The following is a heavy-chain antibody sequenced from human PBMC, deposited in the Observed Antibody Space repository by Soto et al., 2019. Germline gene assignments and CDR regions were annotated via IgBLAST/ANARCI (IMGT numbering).Heavy chain of an antibody. V-gene: IGHV4-59*01. CDR2: IQYSGNT. J-gene: IGHJ4*02. Sequence: PSETLSLTCTVSGGSITTYYWSWIRQPPGKGLEWIGYIQYSGNTNYNPSLKSRVTISVDTSKNQFSLGLSSVTAADTALYYCARSYYLTSGKPYYFDYWGQGTLVTVPQ. CDR3: ARSYYLTSGKPYYFDY. D-gene: IGHD3-10*01. CDR1: GGSITTYY.